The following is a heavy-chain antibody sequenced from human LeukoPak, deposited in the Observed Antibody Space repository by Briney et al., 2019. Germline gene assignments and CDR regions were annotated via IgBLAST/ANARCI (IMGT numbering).Heavy chain of an antibody. D-gene: IGHD3-16*02. CDR3: ARGPLVRLPSSFDP. CDR1: GYTFTSYD. V-gene: IGHV1-8*01. Sequence: PGASVKVSCKASGYTFTSYDINWVRQATGQGLEWMGWMNPNSGNTGSAQRFQGRITMTRDTSISTAYMELSSLRSEDTAVYYCARGPLVRLPSSFDPWGQGTLATVAS. CDR2: MNPNSGNT. J-gene: IGHJ5*02.